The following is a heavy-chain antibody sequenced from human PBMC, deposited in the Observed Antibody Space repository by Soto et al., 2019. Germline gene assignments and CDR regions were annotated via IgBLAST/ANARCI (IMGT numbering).Heavy chain of an antibody. CDR2: INHSGST. V-gene: IGHV4-34*01. CDR1: GGSFSGYY. D-gene: IGHD3-10*01. CDR3: ARGVRKSTMVRGVHTPWGY. J-gene: IGHJ4*02. Sequence: SETLSLTCAVYGGSFSGYYWSWIRQPPGKGLEWIGEINHSGSTNYNPSLKSRVTISVDTSKNQFSLKLSSVTAADTAVYYCARGVRKSTMVRGVHTPWGYWGQGTLVTVSS.